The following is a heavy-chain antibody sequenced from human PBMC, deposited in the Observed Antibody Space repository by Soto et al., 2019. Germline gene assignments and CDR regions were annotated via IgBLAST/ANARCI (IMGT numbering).Heavy chain of an antibody. CDR2: INTDGSST. D-gene: IGHD3-16*01. Sequence: EVQLVESGGGLLQPGGSLRLSCAASGFTFSNYWMHWVRQTPGKGLVWVSRINTDGSSTNYADSVKGRFTISRDNAKNTLYLQMNSLRVKDRSVYYCERVGEIGLGNWYFDLWGRGALVTDSS. CDR3: ERVGEIGLGNWYFDL. V-gene: IGHV3-74*01. CDR1: GFTFSNYW. J-gene: IGHJ2*01.